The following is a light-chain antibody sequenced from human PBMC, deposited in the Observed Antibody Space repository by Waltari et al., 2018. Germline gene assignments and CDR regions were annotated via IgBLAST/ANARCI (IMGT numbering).Light chain of an antibody. CDR3: EQYNTYPLT. J-gene: IGKJ4*01. CDR1: QDISNH. Sequence: DIEMSQSPPSLSPSVGDRVIITCRASQDISNHLAWFQQKPGKPPKTLVYGASNLQSGVPLKFIGSGFGTDFTLTISSLQPEDSATYYCEQYNTYPLTFGGGTKVELK. CDR2: GAS. V-gene: IGKV1-16*02.